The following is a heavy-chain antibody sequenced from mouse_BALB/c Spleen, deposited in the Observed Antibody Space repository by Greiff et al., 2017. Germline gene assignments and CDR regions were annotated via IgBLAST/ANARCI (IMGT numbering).Heavy chain of an antibody. V-gene: IGHV1S53*02. J-gene: IGHJ3*01. CDR1: GYTFTDHA. Sequence: QVQLQQSDAGLVQPGASVKLSCTASGYTFTDHAIHWVKQTPEQGLEWIGYISPGNGDIKYNEKFKGKATLTADKSSSTAYMQLNSLTSEDSAVYFCKRSYGNSGLFAYWGQGTLVTVSA. CDR2: ISPGNGDI. CDR3: KRSYGNSGLFAY. D-gene: IGHD2-10*02.